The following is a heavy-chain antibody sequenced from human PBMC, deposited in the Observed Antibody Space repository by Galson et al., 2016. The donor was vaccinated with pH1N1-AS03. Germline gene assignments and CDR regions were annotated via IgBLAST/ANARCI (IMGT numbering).Heavy chain of an antibody. CDR1: GGSISSGGYY. J-gene: IGHJ4*02. CDR3: ARQDSGAYYLDS. V-gene: IGHV4-31*01. CDR2: IFHSGST. D-gene: IGHD1-26*01. Sequence: LSLTCTVSGGSISSGGYYWNWLRQHPGKGLEWIGYIFHSGSTYYNPSLESLVSISVDTSKNQFSLKLKSVTAADTAVYYCARQDSGAYYLDSWGPGTLVTVSS.